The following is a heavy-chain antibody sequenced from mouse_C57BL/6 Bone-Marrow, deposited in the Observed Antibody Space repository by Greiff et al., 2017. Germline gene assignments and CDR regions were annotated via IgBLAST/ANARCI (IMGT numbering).Heavy chain of an antibody. J-gene: IGHJ2*01. D-gene: IGHD2-10*01. CDR3: ARAYYSDYFDD. CDR1: GFTFSDAW. CDR2: IRNKANNHAT. Sequence: DVTLVVSGGGLVQPGGSMKLSCAASGFTFSDAWMDWVRQSPEKGLEWVAEIRNKANNHATYYAESVKGRLTISRDDSNSSVYLQMNSLRAEDTGIYYCARAYYSDYFDDWGQGTTLTVSS. V-gene: IGHV6-6*01.